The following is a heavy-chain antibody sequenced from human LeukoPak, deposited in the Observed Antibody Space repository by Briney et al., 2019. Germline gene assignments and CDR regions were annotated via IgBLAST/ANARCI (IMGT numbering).Heavy chain of an antibody. Sequence: ASVKVSCKASGYTFTGYFMHWVRQAPGQGLEWMGWINPNSGGANNAQKFQGRVTMTRDTSISTAYMELSRLSSDDTAVYYCARDLSGSYWGGFDYWGLGTLVTASS. J-gene: IGHJ4*02. D-gene: IGHD1-26*01. CDR3: ARDLSGSYWGGFDY. CDR2: INPNSGGA. V-gene: IGHV1-2*02. CDR1: GYTFTGYF.